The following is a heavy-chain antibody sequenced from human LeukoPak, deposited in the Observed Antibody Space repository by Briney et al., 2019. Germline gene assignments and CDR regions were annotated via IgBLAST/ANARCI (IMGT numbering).Heavy chain of an antibody. CDR1: GFTFNNYN. Sequence: GGSLRLSCAASGFTFNNYNMNWVRQAPGKGLEWVSSISSTGTYKYYADPYKYYADSVRGRFTISRDNAKSSLYLQMNSLRAEDTAVYYCARAGYYGSDVYFDYWGLGTLVTVSS. D-gene: IGHD3-10*01. CDR3: ARAGYYGSDVYFDY. CDR2: ISSTGTYKYYADPYK. J-gene: IGHJ4*02. V-gene: IGHV3-21*01.